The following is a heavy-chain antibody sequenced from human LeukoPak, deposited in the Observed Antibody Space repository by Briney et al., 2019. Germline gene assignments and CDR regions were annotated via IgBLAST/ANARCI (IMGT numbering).Heavy chain of an antibody. CDR2: IYYSGST. CDR1: GGSISGSSYY. CDR3: ARQGDY. Sequence: PSETLSLACTVSGGSISGSSYYWGWIRQPPGKGLEWIGSIYYSGSTYYNPSLKSRVTISVDTSKNQFSLKLSSVTAADTAVYYCARQGDYWGQGTLVTVSS. J-gene: IGHJ4*02. V-gene: IGHV4-39*01.